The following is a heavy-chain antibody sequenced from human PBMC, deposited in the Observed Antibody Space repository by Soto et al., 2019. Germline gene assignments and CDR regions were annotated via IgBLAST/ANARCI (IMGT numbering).Heavy chain of an antibody. CDR1: GYTFTSYG. Sequence: QVQLVQSGAEVKKPGASVKVSCKASGYTFTSYGISWVRQAPGQGLEWMGWISAYNGNTNYAQKLQGRVTMTTDTSTSTAYMELRSLRSDDPAVYYSARVYCTNGVCYRIDDHYYLDVWGKGTTVTVSS. CDR3: ARVYCTNGVCYRIDDHYYLDV. D-gene: IGHD2-8*01. V-gene: IGHV1-18*01. J-gene: IGHJ6*03. CDR2: ISAYNGNT.